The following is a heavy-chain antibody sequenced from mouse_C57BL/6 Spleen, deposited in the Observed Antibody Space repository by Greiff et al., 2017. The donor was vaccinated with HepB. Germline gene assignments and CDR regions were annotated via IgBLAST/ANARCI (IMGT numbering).Heavy chain of an antibody. Sequence: QVQLQQPGAELVKPGASVKMSCKASGYTFTSYWITWVKQRPGQGLEWIGDIYPGSGSTNYNEKFKSKATLTVDTSSSTAYMQLSSLTSEDSAVYYCARKKGVYYYFDYWGQGTTLTVSS. J-gene: IGHJ2*01. CDR1: GYTFTSYW. V-gene: IGHV1-55*01. CDR2: IYPGSGST. D-gene: IGHD1-1*01. CDR3: ARKKGVYYYFDY.